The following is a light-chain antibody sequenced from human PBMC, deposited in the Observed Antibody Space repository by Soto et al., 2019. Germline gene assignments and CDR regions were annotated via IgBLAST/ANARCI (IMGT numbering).Light chain of an antibody. J-gene: IGKJ1*01. CDR1: QSIDRW. Sequence: DIQMTQSPSTLPASVGDRVTITCRASQSIDRWLAWYQHGPAKGPKLLIYDASSLESGVPSRFSGSGSGTEFALTISSLQPDDFATYYCQQYNSYSGTFGQGTKVDIK. CDR3: QQYNSYSGT. V-gene: IGKV1-5*01. CDR2: DAS.